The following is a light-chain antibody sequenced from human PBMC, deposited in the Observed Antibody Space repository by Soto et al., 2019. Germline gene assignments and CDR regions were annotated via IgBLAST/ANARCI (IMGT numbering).Light chain of an antibody. V-gene: IGKV3-15*01. Sequence: EVVMRQSPATLSVSPREFATLSFRASQGIGDTLAWYQHKPGQTPRLLIYDTSTRATGVPTRFSGSRSGAEFTLTISRLEPEDFAVYYCQQYGRSPTTFGQGTKVDI. CDR3: QQYGRSPTT. J-gene: IGKJ1*01. CDR2: DTS. CDR1: QGIGDT.